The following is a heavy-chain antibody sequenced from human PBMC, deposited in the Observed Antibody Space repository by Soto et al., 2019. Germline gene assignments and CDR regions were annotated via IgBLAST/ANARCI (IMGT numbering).Heavy chain of an antibody. D-gene: IGHD3-3*01. J-gene: IGHJ4*02. CDR1: GGTFSSYA. Sequence: SVKVSCKASGGTFSSYAISWVRQAPGQGLEWMGGIIPIFGTANYAQKFQGRVTITADESTSTAYMELSSLRSEDTAVYYCAPRRGFGVVTYFDYWGQGTLVTVSS. CDR2: IIPIFGTA. V-gene: IGHV1-69*13. CDR3: APRRGFGVVTYFDY.